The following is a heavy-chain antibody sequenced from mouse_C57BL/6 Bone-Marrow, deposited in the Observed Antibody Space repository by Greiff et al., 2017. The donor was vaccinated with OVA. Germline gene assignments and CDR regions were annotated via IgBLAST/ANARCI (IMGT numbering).Heavy chain of an antibody. D-gene: IGHD1-3*01. CDR1: GYTFTSYG. J-gene: IGHJ1*03. CDR2: IYPRSGNT. V-gene: IGHV1-81*01. Sequence: VQLQQSGAELARPGASVKLSCKASGYTFTSYGISWVKQRTGQGLEWIGEIYPRSGNTYYNEKFKGKATLTADKSSSTAYMELRSLTSEDSAVYFCARGGIYVWYLDVWGTGTTVTVSS. CDR3: ARGGIYVWYLDV.